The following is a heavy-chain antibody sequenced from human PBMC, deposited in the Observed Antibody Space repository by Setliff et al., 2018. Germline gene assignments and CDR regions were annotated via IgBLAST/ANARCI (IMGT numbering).Heavy chain of an antibody. CDR3: ARVGYGVE. CDR1: GFTFSNYG. J-gene: IGHJ4*02. D-gene: IGHD3-10*01. V-gene: IGHV3-7*01. CDR2: IKEDGSEK. Sequence: PGGSLRLSCAASGFTFSNYGMRWVRQAPGKGLEWVANIKEDGSEKYYVDSVKGRFTISRDNAKNSLYLQMNSLRAEDTAVYYCARVGYGVEWGQGTLVTVSS.